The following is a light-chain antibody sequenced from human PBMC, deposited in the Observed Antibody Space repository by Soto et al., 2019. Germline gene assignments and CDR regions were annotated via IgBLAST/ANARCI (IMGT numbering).Light chain of an antibody. CDR1: ESISRW. CDR3: QQHNSFSIT. Sequence: DIQMTQSPSTLSASVGDRVTITCRAIESISRWLAWYQQKPGKAPKLLIYKASSLESGVPSRFSGSGSGTEFTLTINSLQADDFATYYCQQHNSFSITFGQGTRLEI. V-gene: IGKV1-5*03. CDR2: KAS. J-gene: IGKJ5*01.